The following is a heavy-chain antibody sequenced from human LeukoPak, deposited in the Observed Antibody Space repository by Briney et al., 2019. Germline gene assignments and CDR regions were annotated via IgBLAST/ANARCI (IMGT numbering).Heavy chain of an antibody. Sequence: PGGSLRLSCAASGFTFSDYYMSWIRQAPGEGLEWVSYISSSSSYTNYADSVKGRFTVSRDNSKNTLYLEMNSLRAEDTAVYYCARGNTAMVTWGQGTLVTVSS. CDR2: ISSSSSYT. J-gene: IGHJ4*02. CDR3: ARGNTAMVT. CDR1: GFTFSDYY. D-gene: IGHD5-18*01. V-gene: IGHV3-11*06.